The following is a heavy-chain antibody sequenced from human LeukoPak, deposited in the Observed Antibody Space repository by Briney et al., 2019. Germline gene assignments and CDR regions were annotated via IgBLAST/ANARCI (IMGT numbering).Heavy chain of an antibody. J-gene: IGHJ4*02. D-gene: IGHD6-13*01. CDR3: AKVYAYWQQLAYFDY. Sequence: GGSLRLSCAASGFTFDDYAMHWVRQAPGKGLEWVSGISWNSGSIGYADSVKGRFTISRDNAKNSLYLQMNSLRAEDTALYYCAKVYAYWQQLAYFDYWGQGTLVTVSS. CDR2: ISWNSGSI. V-gene: IGHV3-9*01. CDR1: GFTFDDYA.